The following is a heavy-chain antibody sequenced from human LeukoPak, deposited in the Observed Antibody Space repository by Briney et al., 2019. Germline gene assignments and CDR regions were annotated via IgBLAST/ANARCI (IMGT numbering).Heavy chain of an antibody. CDR3: AHRRSSSWYGLKGDFDY. CDR1: GLSLSTSGVS. Sequence: SGPTLVKPTQTLTLTCTFSGLSLSTSGVSVGWIRQPPGKALEWLALIYWDDDKRYSPSLKSRLTITKDTSKNQVVLTMTSMDPVDTATYYCAHRRSSSWYGLKGDFDYWGQGTLVTVSS. V-gene: IGHV2-5*02. CDR2: IYWDDDK. D-gene: IGHD6-13*01. J-gene: IGHJ4*02.